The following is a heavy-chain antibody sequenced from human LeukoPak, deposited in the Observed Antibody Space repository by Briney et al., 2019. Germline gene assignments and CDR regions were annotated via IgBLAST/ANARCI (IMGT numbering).Heavy chain of an antibody. V-gene: IGHV3-7*01. D-gene: IGHD1-26*01. CDR2: IKQDGSEK. CDR1: GFTLSSYW. Sequence: GGSLRLSCAASGFTLSSYWMSWVRQAPGKGLEWVANIKQDGSEKYYVDSVKGRFTISRNNAKNSLYLQMNSLRAEDTAVYYCARDLSGWELQEYWGQGTLVTVSS. J-gene: IGHJ4*02. CDR3: ARDLSGWELQEY.